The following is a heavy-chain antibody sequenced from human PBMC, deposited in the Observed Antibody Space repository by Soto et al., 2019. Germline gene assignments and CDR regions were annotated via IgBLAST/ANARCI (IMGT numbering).Heavy chain of an antibody. CDR3: AKDKYDILTGYSIPRWFDP. D-gene: IGHD3-9*01. J-gene: IGHJ5*02. CDR1: GFTFSSYA. CDR2: ISGSGHST. Sequence: EVQLLESGGGLVQPGGSLRLSCAVSGFTFSSYAMTWVRQAPGKGLEWVSGISGSGHSTYHADSVKGRFTISRDNSNNTLYLQMNSLRAEDTAVYYCAKDKYDILTGYSIPRWFDPWGQGTLVTVSS. V-gene: IGHV3-23*01.